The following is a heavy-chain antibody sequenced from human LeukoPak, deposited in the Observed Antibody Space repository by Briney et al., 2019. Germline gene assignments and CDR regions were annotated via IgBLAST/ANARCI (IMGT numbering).Heavy chain of an antibody. V-gene: IGHV5-51*01. CDR2: IYPGDSDT. J-gene: IGHJ4*02. D-gene: IGHD1-26*01. Sequence: GEYLKISCKGSGYTFTTYWIGWARQMPGKGLEWMGIIYPGDSDTRYSPSFQGQVTISADKSISTAYLQCSSLKASDTAMYYCARHQDGRSYGLDYRGQGTLVTVSS. CDR3: ARHQDGRSYGLDY. CDR1: GYTFTTYW.